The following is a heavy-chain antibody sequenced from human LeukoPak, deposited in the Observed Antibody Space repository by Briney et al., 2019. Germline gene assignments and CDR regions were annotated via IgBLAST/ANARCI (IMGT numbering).Heavy chain of an antibody. CDR3: AKDIEASI. J-gene: IGHJ4*02. CDR2: ISHSGANT. Sequence: PGGSLRLSCAASGFTFSDSAMDWVRQAPGKGLEWVSLISHSGANTFYADSVKGRFSVSRDNSKNTMYLQMNSLRAEDTAVYYCAKDIEASIWGQGTLDAVSS. V-gene: IGHV3-23*01. D-gene: IGHD2-15*01. CDR1: GFTFSDSA.